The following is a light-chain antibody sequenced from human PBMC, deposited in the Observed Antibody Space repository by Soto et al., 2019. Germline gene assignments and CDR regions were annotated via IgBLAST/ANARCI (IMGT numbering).Light chain of an antibody. CDR1: QGISTY. J-gene: IGKJ1*01. CDR2: AAS. V-gene: IGKV1-39*01. Sequence: DIQMTQSPSSLSASVGDRVTITCRASQGISTYLNWYQQKPGKAPKLLIYAASSLQSGVPSRFSGSGSETDFTLTISSLQPEDCATYSCQQSYNTTWTFGQGTKVDIK. CDR3: QQSYNTTWT.